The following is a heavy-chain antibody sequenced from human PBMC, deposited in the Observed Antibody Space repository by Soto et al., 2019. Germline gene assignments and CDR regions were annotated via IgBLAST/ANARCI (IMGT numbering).Heavy chain of an antibody. CDR3: AKRDHNDVAARLFDF. D-gene: IGHD6-6*01. V-gene: IGHV3-23*01. J-gene: IGHJ4*02. Sequence: GGSLRLSCAASGFTFSTHPMSWVRQAPGKGLEWVSAINTAGSTYYAESVKGRFTISRDNSKMTLYLQMNSLRAEDTAVYYCAKRDHNDVAARLFDFCGQGTMVTVYS. CDR2: INTAGST. CDR1: GFTFSTHP.